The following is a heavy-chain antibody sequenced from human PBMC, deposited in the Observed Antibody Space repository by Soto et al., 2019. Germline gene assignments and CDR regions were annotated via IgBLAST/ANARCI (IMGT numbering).Heavy chain of an antibody. CDR2: ISYEGSHT. Sequence: QVQLVESGGGGVQPGRSLRLSCAASGFIFSSYGMHWVRQAPGKGLEWVAVISYEGSHTYYADSVKGQFTITRDNSKNTLYLQMNSLRPEDTAVYYCAKEVHCGGGSCSWSEGFDYWGQGTLLTVSS. CDR3: AKEVHCGGGSCSWSEGFDY. J-gene: IGHJ4*02. D-gene: IGHD2-15*01. V-gene: IGHV3-30*18. CDR1: GFIFSSYG.